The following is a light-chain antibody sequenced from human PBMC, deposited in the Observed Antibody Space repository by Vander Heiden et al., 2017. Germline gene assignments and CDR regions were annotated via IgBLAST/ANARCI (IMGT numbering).Light chain of an antibody. CDR2: SNN. CDR1: SSNIGRNA. Sequence: QSVLTQPPSVSGTPGQRVAISCSGGSSNIGRNALTWFQQLPGTAPKLLIYSNNYRPSGVPDRFSGSKSGTSASLAISGLQSEDEADYYCAAWDDSLKAFVFGTGTKVTVL. J-gene: IGLJ1*01. V-gene: IGLV1-44*01. CDR3: AAWDDSLKAFV.